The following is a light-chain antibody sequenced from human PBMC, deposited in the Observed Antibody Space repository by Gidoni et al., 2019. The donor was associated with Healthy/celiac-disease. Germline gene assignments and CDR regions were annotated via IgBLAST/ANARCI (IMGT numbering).Light chain of an antibody. CDR2: GAS. CDR3: QQYGSSPLCS. V-gene: IGKV3-20*01. Sequence: EIVLTQSPGTLSLSPGERATLSCRASQSVSSSYLAWYQQEPGQAPRLLIYGASSRATGIPDRFSGSGSGTDFTLTISRLEPEDFAVYYCQQYGSSPLCSFGQGTKLEIK. J-gene: IGKJ2*04. CDR1: QSVSSSY.